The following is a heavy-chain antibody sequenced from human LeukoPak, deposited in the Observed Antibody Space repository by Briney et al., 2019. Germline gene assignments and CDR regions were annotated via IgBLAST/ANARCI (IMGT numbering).Heavy chain of an antibody. Sequence: HPGGSLRLSCAASGFTFSNYAMSWVRQAPGKGLEWVSAISGSASSTYHADSVKGRFTISRDNSKNTLYLQMNSLRAEDTAVYYCAKPRAVVVAASFDYWGQGTLVTVSS. V-gene: IGHV3-23*01. CDR2: ISGSASST. J-gene: IGHJ4*02. CDR1: GFTFSNYA. D-gene: IGHD2-15*01. CDR3: AKPRAVVVAASFDY.